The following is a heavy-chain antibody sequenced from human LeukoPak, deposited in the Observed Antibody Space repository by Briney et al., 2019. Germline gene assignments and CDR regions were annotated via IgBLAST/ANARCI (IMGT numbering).Heavy chain of an antibody. CDR3: ARDFDSRGYYFDY. Sequence: SETLSLTCTVSGGSISSYYWSWIRQSPGKGLEWIGYIYYSGSTNYNPSLKSRVTISVDTSKNQFSQKLSSVTAADTAVYYCARDFDSRGYYFDYWGQGTLVTVSS. J-gene: IGHJ4*02. CDR1: GGSISSYY. D-gene: IGHD3-22*01. CDR2: IYYSGST. V-gene: IGHV4-59*12.